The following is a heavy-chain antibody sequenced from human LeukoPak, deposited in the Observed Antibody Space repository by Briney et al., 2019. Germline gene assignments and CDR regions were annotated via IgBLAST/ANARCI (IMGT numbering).Heavy chain of an antibody. J-gene: IGHJ5*02. CDR3: ARGVGRDGSSIAAPRQVVWFDP. Sequence: PSETLSLTCAVYGGSFSGYYWSWIRQPPGKGLEWIGEINHSGSTNYNPSLKSRVTISVDTSKNQFSLKLSSVTAADTAVYYCARGVGRDGSSIAAPRQVVWFDPWGQGTLVTVSS. V-gene: IGHV4-34*01. CDR1: GGSFSGYY. CDR2: INHSGST. D-gene: IGHD6-6*01.